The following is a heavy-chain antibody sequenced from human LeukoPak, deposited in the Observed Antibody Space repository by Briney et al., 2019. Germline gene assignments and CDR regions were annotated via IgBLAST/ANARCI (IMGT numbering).Heavy chain of an antibody. D-gene: IGHD3-10*01. CDR2: MYHSGST. V-gene: IGHV4-39*01. J-gene: IGHJ3*02. CDR3: VRSPRGSGSSTLLGVAFDI. CDR1: GGSISSYY. Sequence: SENLSLTCTVSGGSISSYYWGWIRQPPGRGLEWIGTMYHSGSTYYNPSLKSRVTISVDTSKNQFSLKLNSVTAADTAVYYCVRSPRGSGSSTLLGVAFDIWGQGTMVTVSS.